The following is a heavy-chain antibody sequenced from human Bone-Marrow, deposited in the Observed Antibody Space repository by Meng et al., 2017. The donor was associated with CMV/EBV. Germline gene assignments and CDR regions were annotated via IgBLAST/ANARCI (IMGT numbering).Heavy chain of an antibody. CDR3: ARRGYCSNSNCMRNAFDI. Sequence: ASVKVSCKASGYTFTGYYMHWVRQAPGQGLEWMGWINPNSGGTNYAQKFQGRVTMTRDTSISTAYMELRSLRSDDTAVYYCARRGYCSNSNCMRNAFDIWGQGKMV. CDR2: INPNSGGT. V-gene: IGHV1-2*02. D-gene: IGHD2-2*01. CDR1: GYTFTGYY. J-gene: IGHJ3*02.